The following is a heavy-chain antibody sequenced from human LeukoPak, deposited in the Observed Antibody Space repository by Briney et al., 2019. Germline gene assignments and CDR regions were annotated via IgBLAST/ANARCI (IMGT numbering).Heavy chain of an antibody. CDR3: ARDGTAAGLYFDL. V-gene: IGHV3-7*01. Sequence: GGSPRLSCAVSGFTFTDYWMNWVRQAPGKGLEWVASIRQDGGEKSYVDSVKGRFTISRDNTKSSLYLQINSLRAEDTAVYYCARDGTAAGLYFDLWGQGTLVTVS. D-gene: IGHD6-13*01. CDR1: GFTFTDYW. CDR2: IRQDGGEK. J-gene: IGHJ4*01.